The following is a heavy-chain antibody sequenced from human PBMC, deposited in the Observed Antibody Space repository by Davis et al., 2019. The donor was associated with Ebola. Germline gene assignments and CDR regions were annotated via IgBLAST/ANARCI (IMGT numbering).Heavy chain of an antibody. J-gene: IGHJ6*03. CDR2: INPSGGST. Sequence: ASVKVSCKASGYTFTSYYMHWVRQAPGQGLEWMGIINPSGGSTSYAQKFQGRVTMTRDTSTSTVYMELSSLRSEDTAVYYCARSVFGVVIYYYMDVWGKGTTVTVSS. CDR3: ARSVFGVVIYYYMDV. D-gene: IGHD3-3*02. CDR1: GYTFTSYY. V-gene: IGHV1-46*01.